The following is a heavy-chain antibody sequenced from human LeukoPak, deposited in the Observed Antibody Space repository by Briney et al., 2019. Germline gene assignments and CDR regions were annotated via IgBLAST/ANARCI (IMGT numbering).Heavy chain of an antibody. V-gene: IGHV3-21*01. Sequence: SGGSLRLSCAASGFTFSSYSMNWVRQAPGKGLEWVSSISSSSSYIYYADSVKGRFTISRDNAKNSLYLQMNSLRAEDTAVYYCAREVGILEWSIGGFDYWGQGTLVTVSS. CDR3: AREVGILEWSIGGFDY. CDR2: ISSSSSYI. D-gene: IGHD3-3*01. CDR1: GFTFSSYS. J-gene: IGHJ4*02.